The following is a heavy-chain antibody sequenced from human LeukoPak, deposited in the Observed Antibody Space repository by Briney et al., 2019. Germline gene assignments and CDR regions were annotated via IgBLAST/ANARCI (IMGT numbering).Heavy chain of an antibody. CDR3: MRPRSRGREILN. CDR2: IFSVAST. Sequence: GESLRLSCAASGFGVTNNYMSWVRQAPGKGLEFVSLIFSVASTYYADSVKGRFTISRDDSKNTVFLQMNRLGPEHTAIYFCMRPRSRGREILNWGEGALVTVSS. CDR1: GFGVTNNY. D-gene: IGHD2-15*01. J-gene: IGHJ1*01. V-gene: IGHV3-53*01.